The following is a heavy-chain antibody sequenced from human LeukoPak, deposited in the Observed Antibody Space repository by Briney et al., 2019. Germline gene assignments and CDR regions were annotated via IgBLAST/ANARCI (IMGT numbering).Heavy chain of an antibody. CDR3: ARDWSDTAVDY. V-gene: IGHV3-48*01. D-gene: IGHD5-18*01. CDR1: GFTFSSYI. CDR2: ISSSSSTI. J-gene: IGHJ4*02. Sequence: QPGGSLRLSCAASGFTFSSYIMNWVRQAPGKGLEWVSYISSSSSTIYYADSVKGRFTISRDNAKNSLYLQMNSLRAEDTAVYYCARDWSDTAVDYWGQGNLVTVSS.